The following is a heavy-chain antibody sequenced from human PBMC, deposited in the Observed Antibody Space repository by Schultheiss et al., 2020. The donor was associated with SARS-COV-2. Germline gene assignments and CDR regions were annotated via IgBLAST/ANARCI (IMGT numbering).Heavy chain of an antibody. CDR2: ISGSGGST. V-gene: IGHV3-23*01. Sequence: GGSLRLSCAASGFTFSSYAMSWVRQAPGKGLEWVTAISGSGGSTYYADSVKGRFTISRDNSKNTLYLQMNSLRAEDTAVYYCAKAHQRGTRAVVYYYYGMDVWGQGTTVTVSS. CDR3: AKAHQRGTRAVVYYYYGMDV. J-gene: IGHJ6*02. D-gene: IGHD3-10*01. CDR1: GFTFSSYA.